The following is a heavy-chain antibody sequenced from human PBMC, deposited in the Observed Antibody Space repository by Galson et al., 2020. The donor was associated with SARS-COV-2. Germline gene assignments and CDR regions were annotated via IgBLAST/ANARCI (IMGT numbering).Heavy chain of an antibody. J-gene: IGHJ6*02. CDR3: ARWTVTTLDV. Sequence: SETLSLTCTVSGGSISSKSSYWSWIRQHPGKGLEWIGIIYYSGSTHYNPSLKSRVTITADTSRDQFSLRLSSVTAADAAVFYCARWTVTTLDVWGQGTTVIVSS. CDR1: GGSISSKSSY. V-gene: IGHV4-39*01. CDR2: IYYSGST. D-gene: IGHD1-7*01.